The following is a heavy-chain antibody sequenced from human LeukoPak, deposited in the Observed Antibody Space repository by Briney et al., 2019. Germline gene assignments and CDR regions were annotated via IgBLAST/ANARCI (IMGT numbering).Heavy chain of an antibody. CDR1: GFTFSSYA. Sequence: GGSLRLSCAASGFTFSSYAMSWVRQAPGKGLEWVSAISGSGGSTYYADSVKGRFTISRDNSKNTLYLQMNSLRAEDTAVYYRAKERGTAMVKGHYYFDYWGQGTLVTVSS. V-gene: IGHV3-23*01. D-gene: IGHD5-18*01. CDR3: AKERGTAMVKGHYYFDY. J-gene: IGHJ4*02. CDR2: ISGSGGST.